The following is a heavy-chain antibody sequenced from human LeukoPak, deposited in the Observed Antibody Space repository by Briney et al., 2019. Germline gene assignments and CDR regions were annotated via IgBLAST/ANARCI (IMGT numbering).Heavy chain of an antibody. Sequence: GESLKISCKGSGYNFGNSWIAWVRQMPGKGLEWMGIIYPGDSDTKYGPSFQGQVTISADKSISTAYLQWRSLKASDSAIYYCARKEYMDVWGEGTTVTVSS. CDR1: GYNFGNSW. CDR3: ARKEYMDV. CDR2: IYPGDSDT. J-gene: IGHJ6*03. V-gene: IGHV5-51*01.